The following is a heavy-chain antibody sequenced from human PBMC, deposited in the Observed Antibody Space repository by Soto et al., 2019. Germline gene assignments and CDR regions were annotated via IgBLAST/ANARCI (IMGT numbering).Heavy chain of an antibody. J-gene: IGHJ5*02. D-gene: IGHD3-10*01. CDR1: GFSLSTSGVG. V-gene: IGHV2-5*02. CDR2: IYWDDDK. Sequence: QITLKESGPPLVKPTQTLTLTCTFSGFSLSTSGVGVGWIRQPPGKALEWLALIYWDDDKRYSPSLKSRLTITKDTSKNQVVLTMTNMDPVDTATYYCARRLTMVRGVTSNWFDPWGQGTLVTVSS. CDR3: ARRLTMVRGVTSNWFDP.